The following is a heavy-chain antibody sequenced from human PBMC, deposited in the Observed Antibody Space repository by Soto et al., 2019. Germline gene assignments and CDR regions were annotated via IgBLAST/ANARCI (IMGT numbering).Heavy chain of an antibody. CDR1: GFTFSSYA. D-gene: IGHD2-15*01. CDR3: ARVRREVVALDAFDI. V-gene: IGHV3-30-3*01. J-gene: IGHJ3*02. CDR2: ISYDGSNK. Sequence: PGGSLRLSCAASGFTFSSYAMHWVRQAPGKGLEWVAVISYDGSNKYYADSVKGRFTISRDNSKNTLYLQMNSLRAEDTAVYYCARVRREVVALDAFDIWGQGTMVNVSS.